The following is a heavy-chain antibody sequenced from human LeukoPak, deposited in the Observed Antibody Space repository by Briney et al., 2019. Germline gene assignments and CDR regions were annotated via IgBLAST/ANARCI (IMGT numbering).Heavy chain of an antibody. CDR1: GDSISTSNW. CDR3: ARGGGAAMGLFDY. V-gene: IGHV4-4*02. D-gene: IGHD2-2*01. J-gene: IGHJ4*02. Sequence: SGTLSLTCAVSGDSISTSNWWNWLRQPPGKGLEWIGEIYHSGSTNYNPSLKSRVTMSLDKSKNHFSLKLNSVTAADTAMYYCARGGGAAMGLFDYWGQGALVTVSS. CDR2: IYHSGST.